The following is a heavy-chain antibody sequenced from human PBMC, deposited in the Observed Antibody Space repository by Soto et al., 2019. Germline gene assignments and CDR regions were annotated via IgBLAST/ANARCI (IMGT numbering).Heavy chain of an antibody. D-gene: IGHD1-26*01. J-gene: IGHJ5*02. CDR1: GGSFSGYY. CDR2: INHSGST. V-gene: IGHV4-34*01. Sequence: SETLSLTCAVYGGSFSGYYWSWIRQPPGKGLEWIGEINHSGSTNYNPSLKSRVTISVDTSKNQFSLKLSSVTAADTAVYYCARQRPVVGASLWFDPWGQGTLVTVSS. CDR3: ARQRPVVGASLWFDP.